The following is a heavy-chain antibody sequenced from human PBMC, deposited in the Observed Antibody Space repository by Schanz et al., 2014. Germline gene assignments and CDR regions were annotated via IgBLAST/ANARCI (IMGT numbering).Heavy chain of an antibody. V-gene: IGHV3-48*02. J-gene: IGHJ4*02. CDR3: PRIGGSDFDY. Sequence: EVQLVESGGGLIQPGGSLRLSCAASGFGFSSYSMNWDRQAPGKGLEWVSDIGNGGVTIYYAVSVTGRFTISRDNSKNALYLQVNSPRDEDAAVYSCPRIGGSDFDYWGQGTLVTVSS. CDR1: GFGFSSYS. D-gene: IGHD3-10*01. CDR2: IGNGGVTI.